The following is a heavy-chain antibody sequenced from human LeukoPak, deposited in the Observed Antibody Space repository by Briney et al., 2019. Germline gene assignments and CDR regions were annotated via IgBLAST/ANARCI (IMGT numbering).Heavy chain of an antibody. Sequence: GGSLRLSCAASGFTFNDYYMSWIRQAPGKGLEWLSYINIGGTNTHYADSVKGRFTISRDNAKKSLYLEMNNPRAEDTAVYYCATDGSGFDTWGQGVLVTVSS. CDR2: INIGGTNT. V-gene: IGHV3-11*01. D-gene: IGHD5-12*01. J-gene: IGHJ5*02. CDR3: ATDGSGFDT. CDR1: GFTFNDYY.